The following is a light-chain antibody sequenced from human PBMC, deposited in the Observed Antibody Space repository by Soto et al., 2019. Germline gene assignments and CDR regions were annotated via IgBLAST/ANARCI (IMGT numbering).Light chain of an antibody. CDR2: DVS. CDR1: SSDVGGYNY. Sequence: QSALTQPRSVSGSPGQSVTISCTGTSSDVGGYNYVSWYQQHPGKAPKLMIYDVSKWPSGVPDRFSGSKSGNTASLTISGLQAEDEAEYYCCSYAGSYTGVFGGGTKLTVL. V-gene: IGLV2-11*01. CDR3: CSYAGSYTGV. J-gene: IGLJ2*01.